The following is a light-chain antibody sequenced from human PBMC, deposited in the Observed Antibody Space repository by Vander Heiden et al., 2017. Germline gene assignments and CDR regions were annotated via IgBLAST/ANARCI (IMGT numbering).Light chain of an antibody. J-gene: IGKJ4*01. CDR1: QGISSW. CDR3: QQANSIPLT. V-gene: IGKV1-12*01. Sequence: DIQMTQSPSFVSAAVGDRDTITCRPSQGISSWLVWYQQKPGKAPNLLIYAASRLQSGVPSRFSGSGSGTDFTLTINSLQPEDFATYYCQQANSIPLTFGGGTRVEIK. CDR2: AAS.